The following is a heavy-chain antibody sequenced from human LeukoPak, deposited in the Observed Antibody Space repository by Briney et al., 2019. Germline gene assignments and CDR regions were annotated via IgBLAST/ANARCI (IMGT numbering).Heavy chain of an antibody. Sequence: QSGGSLRLSCAASGFTFSSYAMSWVRQAPGKGLEWVSAISGSGGSTYYADSVKGRFTISRDNSKNTLYLQMNSLRAEDTAVYYCAKELYYDILTGYLGNYYGMDVWGQGTTVTVSS. V-gene: IGHV3-23*01. CDR2: ISGSGGST. CDR3: AKELYYDILTGYLGNYYGMDV. D-gene: IGHD3-9*01. J-gene: IGHJ6*02. CDR1: GFTFSSYA.